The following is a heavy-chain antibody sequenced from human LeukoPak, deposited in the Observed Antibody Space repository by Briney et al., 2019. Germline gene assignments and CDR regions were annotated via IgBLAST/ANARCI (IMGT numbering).Heavy chain of an antibody. J-gene: IGHJ6*03. CDR1: GFTFSSYR. Sequence: GGSLRLSCAASGFTFSSYRMHWVRQAPGKGLVWVSRIKSDGSSTSYADSVKGRLTISRDNAKNTLYLQMNSLRAEDTAVYYCAGYGGCYPFYMDVWGKGNTVIISS. CDR2: IKSDGSST. D-gene: IGHD1-26*01. V-gene: IGHV3-74*01. CDR3: AGYGGCYPFYMDV.